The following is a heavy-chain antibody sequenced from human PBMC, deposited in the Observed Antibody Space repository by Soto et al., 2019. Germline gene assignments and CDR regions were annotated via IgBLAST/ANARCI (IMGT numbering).Heavy chain of an antibody. CDR1: GFTFSSYA. CDR3: ARGDPVGRETIFGGMDV. V-gene: IGHV3-30-3*01. D-gene: IGHD3-3*01. Sequence: QVQLVESGGGVVQPGRSLRLSCAASGFTFSSYAMHWVRQAPGKGLEWVAVISYDGSNKYYADSVKGRFTISRDNSKNTLYLQMNSLRAEDTAVYYCARGDPVGRETIFGGMDVWGQGTTVTVSS. J-gene: IGHJ6*02. CDR2: ISYDGSNK.